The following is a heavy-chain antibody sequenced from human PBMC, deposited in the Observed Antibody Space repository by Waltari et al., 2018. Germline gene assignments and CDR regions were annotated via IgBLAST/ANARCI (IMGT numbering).Heavy chain of an antibody. Sequence: QVQLQESGPGLVKPSETLSLTCTVSGGSISSYYWSWIRQPPGKGLEWIGYIYYSGSTNYNPSLKSRVTISVDTSKNQFSLKLSSVTAADTAVYYCASTDYVWGSYRGWGQGTLVTVSS. J-gene: IGHJ4*02. CDR2: IYYSGST. D-gene: IGHD3-16*02. CDR1: GGSISSYY. V-gene: IGHV4-59*01. CDR3: ASTDYVWGSYRG.